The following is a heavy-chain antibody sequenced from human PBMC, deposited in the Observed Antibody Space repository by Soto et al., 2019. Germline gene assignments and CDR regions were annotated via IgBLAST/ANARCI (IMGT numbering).Heavy chain of an antibody. J-gene: IGHJ4*02. D-gene: IGHD3-10*01. CDR3: ARDWGGLGY. Sequence: EVQLVESGGGLVQPGGSLRLSCAASGFTFGTYWMTWVRQAPGKGLEWVANIIKDGSEKSYVDSVKGRFTISRDNAKNSLYLEMNNLRVEDTAVYYCARDWGGLGYWGLGTLVTVSS. CDR1: GFTFGTYW. CDR2: IIKDGSEK. V-gene: IGHV3-7*03.